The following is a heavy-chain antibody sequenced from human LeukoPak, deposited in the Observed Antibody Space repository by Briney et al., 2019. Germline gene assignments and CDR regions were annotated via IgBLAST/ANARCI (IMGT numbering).Heavy chain of an antibody. CDR1: GGSISSYY. CDR3: ARVIITIFGVVNYYYYMDV. V-gene: IGHV4-59*01. CDR2: IYYSGST. J-gene: IGHJ6*03. Sequence: PSETLSLTCTVSGGSISSYYWSWIRQPPGKGLEWIGYIYYSGSTNYNPSLKSRVTISVDTSKNQFSLKLSYVTAADTAVYYCARVIITIFGVVNYYYYMDVWGKGTTVTVSS. D-gene: IGHD3-3*01.